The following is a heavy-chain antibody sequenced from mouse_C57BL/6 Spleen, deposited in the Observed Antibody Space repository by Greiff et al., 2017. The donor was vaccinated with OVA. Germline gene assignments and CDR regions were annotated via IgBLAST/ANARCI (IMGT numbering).Heavy chain of an antibody. CDR2: INPNNGGT. Sequence: VHVKQSGPELVKPGASVKIPCKASGYTFTDYHMDWVKQSHGKSLEWIGDINPNNGGTIYNQKFKGKATLTVDKSSSTAYMALRSLTSEDTAVYYCARGGLPLRRSYYAMDYWGQGTSVTVSS. CDR3: ARGGLPLRRSYYAMDY. D-gene: IGHD1-1*01. CDR1: GYTFTDYH. V-gene: IGHV1-18*01. J-gene: IGHJ4*01.